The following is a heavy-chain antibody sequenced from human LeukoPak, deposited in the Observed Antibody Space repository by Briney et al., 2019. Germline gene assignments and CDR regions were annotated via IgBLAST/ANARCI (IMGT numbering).Heavy chain of an antibody. J-gene: IGHJ5*02. Sequence: SETLSLTCAVYGGSFSGYYWSWTRQPPGKGLEWIGEINHSGSTNYNPSLKSRVTISVDTSKNQFSLKLSSVTAADTAVYYCARVWFTMIVVTTGYTPGWFDPWGQGTLVTVSS. CDR2: INHSGST. CDR3: ARVWFTMIVVTTGYTPGWFDP. CDR1: GGSFSGYY. V-gene: IGHV4-34*01. D-gene: IGHD3-22*01.